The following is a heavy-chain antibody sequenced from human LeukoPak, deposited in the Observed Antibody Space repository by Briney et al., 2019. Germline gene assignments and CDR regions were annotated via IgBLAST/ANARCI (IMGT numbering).Heavy chain of an antibody. V-gene: IGHV3-7*01. CDR3: ARDISALDF. D-gene: IGHD2/OR15-2a*01. Sequence: GGSLRLSCAPSGFTFSTYWMSWVRQAPGKGLEWMANIKQDGSQKYYVDSVRGRFTISRDNAKNSLYLQINSLRAEDTAVYYCARDISALDFWGQGTMVTVSS. CDR2: IKQDGSQK. CDR1: GFTFSTYW. J-gene: IGHJ3*01.